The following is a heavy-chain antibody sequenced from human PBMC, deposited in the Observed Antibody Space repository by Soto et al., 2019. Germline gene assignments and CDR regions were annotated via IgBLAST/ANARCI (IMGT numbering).Heavy chain of an antibody. J-gene: IGHJ5*02. CDR2: INPSGGST. CDR1: GYTFTSYY. Sequence: ASVKVSCKAPGYTFTSYYMHWVRQAPGQGLEWMGIINPSGGSTSYAQKFQGRVTMTRDTSTSTVYMELSSLRSEDTAVYYCARDAYYDSSLNWFDPWGQGTLVTVSS. CDR3: ARDAYYDSSLNWFDP. D-gene: IGHD3-22*01. V-gene: IGHV1-46*01.